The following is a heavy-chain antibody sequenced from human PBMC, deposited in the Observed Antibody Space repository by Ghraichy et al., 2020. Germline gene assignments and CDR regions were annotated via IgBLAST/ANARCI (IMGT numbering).Heavy chain of an antibody. J-gene: IGHJ4*02. Sequence: ASVKVSCKASGYTFTSYYMHWVRQAPGQGLEWMGIINPSGGSTSYAQKFQGRVTMTRDTSTSTVYMELSSLRSEDTAVYYCARVALPYSSGWIFDYWGQGTLVTVSS. CDR1: GYTFTSYY. CDR3: ARVALPYSSGWIFDY. D-gene: IGHD6-19*01. V-gene: IGHV1-46*01. CDR2: INPSGGST.